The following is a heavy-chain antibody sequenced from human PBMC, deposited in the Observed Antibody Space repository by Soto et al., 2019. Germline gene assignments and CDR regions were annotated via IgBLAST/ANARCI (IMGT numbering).Heavy chain of an antibody. CDR2: ISYDGSNK. J-gene: IGHJ6*02. Sequence: QVQLVESGGGVVQPGRSLRLSCAASGFTFSSYAMHWVRQAPGKGLEWVAIISYDGSNKYYADSVKGRFTISRDNSKNTLYLQMNSLRADDTAVYYCAGYYYYYGMDVWGQGTTVTVS. CDR3: AGYYYYYGMDV. V-gene: IGHV3-30-3*01. CDR1: GFTFSSYA.